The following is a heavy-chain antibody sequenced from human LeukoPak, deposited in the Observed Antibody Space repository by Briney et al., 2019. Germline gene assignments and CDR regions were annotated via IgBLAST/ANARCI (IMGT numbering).Heavy chain of an antibody. CDR3: ARERGYSYGTLIDY. Sequence: GGSLRLSCAASGFTFITYAMHWVRQAPAKGLEWVAVISYDGSNKYYADSVKGRFTISRDNSKNTLYLQMNSQRAEDTAVYYCARERGYSYGTLIDYWGQGTLVTVSS. V-gene: IGHV3-30*04. J-gene: IGHJ4*02. D-gene: IGHD5-18*01. CDR2: ISYDGSNK. CDR1: GFTFITYA.